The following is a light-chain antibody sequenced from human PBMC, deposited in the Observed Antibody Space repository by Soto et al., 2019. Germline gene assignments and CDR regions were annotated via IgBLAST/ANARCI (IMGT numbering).Light chain of an antibody. CDR2: GNN. CDR1: SSNIGAGYD. J-gene: IGLJ3*02. CDR3: QSYDSSLSGWV. Sequence: QSVLTQPPSVSGAPGQRVTISCTGSSSNIGAGYDVHWYQQRPGTAPKLLIYGNNNRPSGVPDRFSGSKSATSDSLAITGLQAEDEADYYCQSYDSSLSGWVFGGGTKLTVL. V-gene: IGLV1-40*01.